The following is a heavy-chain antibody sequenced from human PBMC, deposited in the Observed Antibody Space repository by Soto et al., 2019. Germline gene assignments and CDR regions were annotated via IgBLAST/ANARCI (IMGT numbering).Heavy chain of an antibody. V-gene: IGHV3-23*01. CDR1: GFTFSSYA. Sequence: GGSLRLSCVASGFTFSSYAMSWVRQVPGKGLEWVSTISDAAGSAYYVDSVKGRFTISRDNYKKTLYLQMNSLRAEDWAVYNCERPYRGKRGDVPDLSATGTRVTVS. CDR2: ISDAAGSA. D-gene: IGHD1-26*01. CDR3: ERPYRGKRGDVPDL. J-gene: IGHJ6*03.